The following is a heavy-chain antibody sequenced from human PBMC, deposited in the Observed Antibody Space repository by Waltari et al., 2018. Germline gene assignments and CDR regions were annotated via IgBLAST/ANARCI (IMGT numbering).Heavy chain of an antibody. CDR2: IYYSGST. J-gene: IGHJ4*02. V-gene: IGHV4-39*07. CDR3: ARDINYYGSGSYFDY. Sequence: QLQLQESGPGLVTPSETLSLTCTVSSGSISSRSYYWGWIRPPPGKGLEWIGSIYYSGSTYYNPSLKSRVTISVDTSKNQFSLKLSSVTAADTAVYYCARDINYYGSGSYFDYWGQGTLVTVSS. CDR1: SGSISSRSYY. D-gene: IGHD3-10*01.